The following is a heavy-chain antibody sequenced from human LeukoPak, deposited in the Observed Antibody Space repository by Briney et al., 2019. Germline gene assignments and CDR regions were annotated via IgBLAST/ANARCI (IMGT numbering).Heavy chain of an antibody. V-gene: IGHV3-30*18. CDR2: ISYDGSNK. Sequence: GGSLRLSCAASGFTFSSYGMHWVRQAPGKGLEWVAVISYDGSNKYYADSVKGRFTISRDNSKNTLYLQMNSLRADDTAVYYCAKDYGDYYFDYWGQGTLVTVSS. CDR1: GFTFSSYG. CDR3: AKDYGDYYFDY. J-gene: IGHJ4*02. D-gene: IGHD4-17*01.